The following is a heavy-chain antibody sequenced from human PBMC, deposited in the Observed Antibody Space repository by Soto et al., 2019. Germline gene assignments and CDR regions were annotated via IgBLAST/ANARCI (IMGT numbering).Heavy chain of an antibody. Sequence: QVQLVESGGGVVQPGRSLRLSCAASGFTFSSYGMHWVRQAPGKGLEWVAVIWYDGSNKYYADSVKGRFTISRDNSKNTLYLPMNSLRAEDTAVYYCASSPTPIVVVPAGDDAFDIWGQWTMVTVSS. V-gene: IGHV3-33*01. CDR3: ASSPTPIVVVPAGDDAFDI. CDR1: GFTFSSYG. D-gene: IGHD2-2*01. J-gene: IGHJ3*02. CDR2: IWYDGSNK.